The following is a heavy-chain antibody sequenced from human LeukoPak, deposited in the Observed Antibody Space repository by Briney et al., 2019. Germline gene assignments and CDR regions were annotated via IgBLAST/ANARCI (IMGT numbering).Heavy chain of an antibody. Sequence: GGSLRLSCAASGFTFSSYSMNWVRQAPGKGLEWVSSISSSSYIYYADSVKGRFTISRDDAKNSLYLQMNSLRAEDTAMYYCGKVAGDWWGQGTLVTVSS. D-gene: IGHD2-21*01. J-gene: IGHJ4*02. CDR3: GKVAGDW. V-gene: IGHV3-21*01. CDR1: GFTFSSYS. CDR2: ISSSSYI.